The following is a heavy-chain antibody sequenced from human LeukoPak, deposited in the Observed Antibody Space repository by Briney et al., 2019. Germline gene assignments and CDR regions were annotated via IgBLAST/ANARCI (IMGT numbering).Heavy chain of an antibody. D-gene: IGHD6-6*01. CDR1: KFTFSSYA. V-gene: IGHV3-30*04. CDR2: ISYDGSNE. J-gene: IGHJ4*02. CDR3: ARDRSMATRLWTPTDY. Sequence: PGGSLRLSCAASKFTFSSYAIHWVRQAPGKGLEWVAIISYDGSNEYYGDSVKGRFTISRDNSKNTLYLQMNSLRAEDTAVYYCARDRSMATRLWTPTDYWGQGTLVTVSS.